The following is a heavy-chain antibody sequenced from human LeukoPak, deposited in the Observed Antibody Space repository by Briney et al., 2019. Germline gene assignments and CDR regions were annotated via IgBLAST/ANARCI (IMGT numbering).Heavy chain of an antibody. CDR2: INWNGGST. V-gene: IGHV3-20*04. J-gene: IGHJ4*02. CDR1: GFTFDDYG. CDR3: ASLGESDPIDY. D-gene: IGHD2-2*02. Sequence: GGSLRLSCAASGFTFDDYGMSWVRQAPGKGLEWVSGINWNGGSTGYADSVKGRFTISRDNAKNSLYLQMNSLRSDDTAVYYCASLGESDPIDYWGQGTLVTVSS.